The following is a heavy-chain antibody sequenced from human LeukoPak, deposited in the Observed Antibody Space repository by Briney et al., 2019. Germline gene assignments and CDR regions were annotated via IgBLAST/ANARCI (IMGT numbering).Heavy chain of an antibody. V-gene: IGHV1-18*01. CDR3: ARYDFWSGYSNWFDP. D-gene: IGHD3-3*01. J-gene: IGHJ5*02. Sequence: ASVRVSCEASGYTFTSYGISWVRQAPGQGLEWMGWISVYNGNTNYAQKLQGRVTMTTDTSTSTAYMVLRSLRSDDTAVYYCARYDFWSGYSNWFDPWGQGTLVTVSS. CDR1: GYTFTSYG. CDR2: ISVYNGNT.